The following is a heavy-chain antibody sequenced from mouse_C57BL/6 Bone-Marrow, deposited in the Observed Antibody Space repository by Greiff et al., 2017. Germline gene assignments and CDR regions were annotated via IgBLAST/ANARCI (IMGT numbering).Heavy chain of an antibody. D-gene: IGHD1-1*01. CDR1: GYTFTSYG. CDR3: AREEGFITTVDYYAMDY. Sequence: QVQLQQSGAELARPGASVKLSCKASGYTFTSYGISWVKQRTGQGLEWIGEIYPRSGNTYYNEKFKGKATLTADKSSSTAYMELRSLTSEDSAVYVCAREEGFITTVDYYAMDYWGQGTSVTVSS. J-gene: IGHJ4*01. V-gene: IGHV1-81*01. CDR2: IYPRSGNT.